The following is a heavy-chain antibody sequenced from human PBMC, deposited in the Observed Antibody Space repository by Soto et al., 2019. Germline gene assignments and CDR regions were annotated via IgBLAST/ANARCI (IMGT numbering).Heavy chain of an antibody. CDR3: ATVGYITAAFQKIDGNNWFDP. J-gene: IGHJ5*02. V-gene: IGHV1-24*01. Sequence: VASVKVSCKVSGYTLTELSMHWVRQAPGKGLEWMGGFDPEDGETIYAQKFQGRVTMTEDTSTDTAYMELSSLRSEDTAVYYCATVGYITAAFQKIDGNNWFDPWGQGTLVTVSS. CDR1: GYTLTELS. CDR2: FDPEDGET. D-gene: IGHD6-13*01.